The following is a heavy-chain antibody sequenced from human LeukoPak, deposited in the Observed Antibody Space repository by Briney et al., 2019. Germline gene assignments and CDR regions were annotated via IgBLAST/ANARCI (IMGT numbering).Heavy chain of an antibody. CDR1: GYTFTSYY. CDR3: ARDKLGGSSWYVGSGYYFDY. Sequence: ASVKVSCKASGYTFTSYYMHWVRQAPGQGLEWMGIINPSGGSTSYAQKFQGRVTMTRDTSTSTVYMELSSLRSEDTAVYYCARDKLGGSSWYVGSGYYFDYWGQGTLVTVSS. J-gene: IGHJ4*02. CDR2: INPSGGST. V-gene: IGHV1-46*01. D-gene: IGHD6-13*01.